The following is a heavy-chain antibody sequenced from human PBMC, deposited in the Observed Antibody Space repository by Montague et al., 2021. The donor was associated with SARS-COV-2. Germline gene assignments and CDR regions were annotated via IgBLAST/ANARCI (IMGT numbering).Heavy chain of an antibody. D-gene: IGHD3-22*01. CDR1: GGSFGDDH. J-gene: IGHJ4*02. CDR3: ARGHLSVSMIVVVFTSASYCFDY. CDR2: IRQSGRT. Sequence: SETLSLTCAVYGGSFGDDHWCWIRQPPGKGLEWIGNIRQSGRTNXNPSLKSRVTISVDTSKNQFSLKLTSVTAADTGLYFCARGHLSVSMIVVVFTSASYCFDYWGQGAQVTVSS. V-gene: IGHV4-34*01.